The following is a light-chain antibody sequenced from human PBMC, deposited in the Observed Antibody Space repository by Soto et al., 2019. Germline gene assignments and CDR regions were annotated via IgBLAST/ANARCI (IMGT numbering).Light chain of an antibody. J-gene: IGLJ2*01. Sequence: QSALTQPASVSGSPGQSITISCTGTSSDVGGYNYVSWYQQHPGTAPKLIIYEVSNRPSGISNRFSGSKSGNTASLTISGLQAEDEADYYCSSYTSSSTRVFGGGTKVTVL. CDR1: SSDVGGYNY. V-gene: IGLV2-14*01. CDR2: EVS. CDR3: SSYTSSSTRV.